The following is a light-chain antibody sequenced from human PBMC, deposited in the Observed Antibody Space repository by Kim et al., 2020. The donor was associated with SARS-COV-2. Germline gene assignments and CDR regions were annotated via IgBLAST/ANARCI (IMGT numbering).Light chain of an antibody. CDR3: QAWDSSTYV. CDR1: ELGDKY. Sequence: SVSPGQTARITCSGSELGDKYASWYQQKPGQSPLLVIYQDNKRPSGIPGRFSGSNSGNTATLTISGSQAMDEADYYCQAWDSSTYVFGTGTKVTVL. CDR2: QDN. J-gene: IGLJ1*01. V-gene: IGLV3-1*01.